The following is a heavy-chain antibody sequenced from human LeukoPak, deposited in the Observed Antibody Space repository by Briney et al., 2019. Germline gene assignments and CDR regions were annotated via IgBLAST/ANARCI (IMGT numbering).Heavy chain of an antibody. V-gene: IGHV1-2*06. J-gene: IGHJ4*02. CDR3: SRDLTSTPNWEFDY. CDR2: INCNSGGT. Sequence: GASVKVSCKASGYTFAGYFIHWVRQAPGQGLEWVGRINCNSGGTEFAQKFQGRVTMTRDTSISTAYVEVSRLKSDDTAVYFCSRDLTSTPNWEFDYWGREPWSPSPQ. CDR1: GYTFAGYF. D-gene: IGHD1-26*01.